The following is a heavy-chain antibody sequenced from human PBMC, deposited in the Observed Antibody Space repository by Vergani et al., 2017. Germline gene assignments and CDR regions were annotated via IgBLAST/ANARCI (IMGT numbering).Heavy chain of an antibody. J-gene: IGHJ5*01. D-gene: IGHD3-22*01. CDR3: ARDDFCDDSCGYYTVFFDD. Sequence: EVQLVESGGGLVKPGGSLRLSCAASGFTFSSYSMNWVRQAPGKGLEWVSSISSSSSYIYYADSVKGRFTISRDNDKNSLYLQMNCLRAEDTAVYYCARDDFCDDSCGYYTVFFDDWRQGLLVTVSS. CDR2: ISSSSSYI. V-gene: IGHV3-21*01. CDR1: GFTFSSYS.